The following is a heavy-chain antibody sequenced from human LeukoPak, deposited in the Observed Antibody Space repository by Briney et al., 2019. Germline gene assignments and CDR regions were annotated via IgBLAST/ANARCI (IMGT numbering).Heavy chain of an antibody. D-gene: IGHD3-22*01. CDR2: IYYSGST. CDR1: GGSISSSSYY. J-gene: IGHJ4*02. V-gene: IGHV4-39*01. Sequence: PSETLSLTCTVSGGSISSSSYYWGWIRQPPGKGLEWIGSIYYSGSTYYNPFLKSRVTISVDTSKNQFSLKLSSVTAADTAVYYCARPSDSSGYYDYWGQGTLVTVSS. CDR3: ARPSDSSGYYDY.